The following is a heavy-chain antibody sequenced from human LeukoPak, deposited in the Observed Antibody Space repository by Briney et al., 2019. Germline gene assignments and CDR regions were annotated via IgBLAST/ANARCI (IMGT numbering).Heavy chain of an antibody. CDR1: GFTFSNYA. V-gene: IGHV3-30*04. Sequence: GRSLRLSCAASGFTFSNYAMHWVRQAPGKGLEWVAVLSYDGSNKNYADSVRGRFTISRDNSKNTLYLQMNSLRAEDTAVYYCAKAASGNWNDVSDYWGQGTLVTVSS. D-gene: IGHD1-20*01. CDR2: LSYDGSNK. J-gene: IGHJ4*02. CDR3: AKAASGNWNDVSDY.